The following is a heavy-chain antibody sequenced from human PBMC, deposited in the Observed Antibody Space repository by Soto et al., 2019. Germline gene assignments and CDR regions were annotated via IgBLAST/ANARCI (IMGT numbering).Heavy chain of an antibody. CDR1: GGSISSGDYY. D-gene: IGHD2-15*01. CDR3: ARDRDIVVGRGGMDV. Sequence: QVQLQESGPGLVKPSQTLSLTCTVSGGSISSGDYYWSWIRQPPGKGLEWIGYIYYSGSTYYNPSLKSRVTVSVDTSKNQFSLKLSSVTAADTAVYYCARDRDIVVGRGGMDVWGQGTTVTVSS. CDR2: IYYSGST. J-gene: IGHJ6*02. V-gene: IGHV4-30-4*01.